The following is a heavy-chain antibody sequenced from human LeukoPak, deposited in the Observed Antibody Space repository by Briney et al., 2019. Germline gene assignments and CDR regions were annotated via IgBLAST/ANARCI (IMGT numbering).Heavy chain of an antibody. J-gene: IGHJ4*02. CDR3: ARGPMFFGVAYCDY. CDR1: GGSISSYY. V-gene: IGHV4-4*07. CDR2: IYTSGST. D-gene: IGHD3-3*01. Sequence: SETLSLTCTVSGGSISSYYWSWIRQPAGKGLEWIGRIYTSGSTNYNPSLKSRVTMSVDTSKNQFSLKLSSVTATDTAVYYCARGPMFFGVAYCDYWGQGTLVTVSS.